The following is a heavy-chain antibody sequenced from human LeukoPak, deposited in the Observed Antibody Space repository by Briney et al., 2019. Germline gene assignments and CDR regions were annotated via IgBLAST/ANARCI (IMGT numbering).Heavy chain of an antibody. V-gene: IGHV1-8*01. CDR3: ARTYYDILTGYYYFDY. Sequence: GASVRVSCKASGYTFTSYDINWVRQAPGQGLEWMGWMNPNSGNTGYAQKFQGRVTMTRNTSISTAYMELSSLRSEDTAVYYCARTYYDILTGYYYFDYWGQGTLVTVSS. CDR2: MNPNSGNT. J-gene: IGHJ4*02. CDR1: GYTFTSYD. D-gene: IGHD3-9*01.